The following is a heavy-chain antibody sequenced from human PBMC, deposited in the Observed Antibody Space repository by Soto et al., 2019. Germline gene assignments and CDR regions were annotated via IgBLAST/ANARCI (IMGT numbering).Heavy chain of an antibody. CDR3: ARGGYSYGQNWFDP. V-gene: IGHV4-61*01. CDR1: GGSVSSGSYY. CDR2: IYYSGST. J-gene: IGHJ5*02. Sequence: PXETLSLTCTVSGGSVSSGSYYGSWIRQPPGKGLEWIGYIYYSGSTNYNPSLKSRVTISVDTSKNQFSLKLSSVTAADTAVYYCARGGYSYGQNWFDPWGQGTLVTVSS. D-gene: IGHD5-18*01.